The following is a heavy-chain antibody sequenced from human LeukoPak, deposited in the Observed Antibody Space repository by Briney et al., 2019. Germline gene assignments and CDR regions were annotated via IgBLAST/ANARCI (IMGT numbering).Heavy chain of an antibody. Sequence: ASVKVSCKASGYSFTDYYMHWVRQAPGQGLEWMGWVNPDSGGTNYAQKFQGRVTMTRDTAISTAYMELSRLRSDDTAVYFCARDSGYNSVGDHWGQGTLVTVSS. V-gene: IGHV1-2*02. CDR2: VNPDSGGT. CDR1: GYSFTDYY. J-gene: IGHJ4*02. D-gene: IGHD6-19*01. CDR3: ARDSGYNSVGDH.